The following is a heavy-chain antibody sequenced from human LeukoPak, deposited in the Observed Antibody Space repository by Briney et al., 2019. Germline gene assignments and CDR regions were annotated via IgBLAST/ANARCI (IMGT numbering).Heavy chain of an antibody. V-gene: IGHV3-7*01. CDR2: IKPDGSEE. J-gene: IGHJ4*02. Sequence: GGSLRLSCAASGFAFGSYYMNWVRQAPGKGLEWVANIKPDGSEENYVDSVRGRFTISRDNAKNSVYLQMNSLRADDTALYYCVRGHYADYTGQGTLVTVSS. CDR3: VRGHYADY. CDR1: GFAFGSYY.